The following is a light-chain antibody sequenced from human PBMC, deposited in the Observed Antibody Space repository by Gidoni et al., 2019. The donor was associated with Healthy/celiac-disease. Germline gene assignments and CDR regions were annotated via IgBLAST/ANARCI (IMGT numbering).Light chain of an antibody. J-gene: IGKJ5*01. CDR3: QQSYSTPIT. V-gene: IGKV1-39*01. Sequence: SQMTQSPSSLSASVGDRVTITCRASQSISSYLNWYQQKPGKAPKLLLYAASSLQSGVPSRFSASGSGTDFTLTISSLQPEDFATYYCQQSYSTPITFGQGTRLEIK. CDR1: QSISSY. CDR2: AAS.